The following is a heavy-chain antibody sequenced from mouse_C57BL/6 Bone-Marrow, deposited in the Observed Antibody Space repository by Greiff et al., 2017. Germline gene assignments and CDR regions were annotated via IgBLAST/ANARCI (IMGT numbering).Heavy chain of an antibody. CDR1: GYTFTSSG. Sequence: VHLVESGAELARPGASVKLSCKASGYTFTSSGISWVKQRTGPGLEWIGEIYPRSGNTYYNEKFKGKATLTADKSSSTAYMELRSLTSEDSAVYVCAREGYYGNYAMDYWGQGTSVTVSS. CDR3: AREGYYGNYAMDY. V-gene: IGHV1-81*01. J-gene: IGHJ4*01. D-gene: IGHD1-1*01. CDR2: IYPRSGNT.